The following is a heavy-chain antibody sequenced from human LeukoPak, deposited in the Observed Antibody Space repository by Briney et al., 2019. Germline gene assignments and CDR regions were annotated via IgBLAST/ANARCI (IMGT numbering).Heavy chain of an antibody. CDR3: ARDLSPWTSQNHGGSDY. D-gene: IGHD1-26*01. J-gene: IGHJ4*02. V-gene: IGHV3-30*02. Sequence: PGGSLRLSCAASRLTFSSDGMHWVRQAPGTGLEWVAFMRYDGSYKYYADSVKGRFTISRDNAKNSLYLQMNGLRAEDTAVYYCARDLSPWTSQNHGGSDYWGQGTLVTVSS. CDR1: RLTFSSDG. CDR2: MRYDGSYK.